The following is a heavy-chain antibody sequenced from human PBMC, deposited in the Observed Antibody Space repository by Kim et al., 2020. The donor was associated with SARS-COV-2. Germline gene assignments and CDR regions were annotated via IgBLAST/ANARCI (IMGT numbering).Heavy chain of an antibody. CDR1: GFTFDDYA. J-gene: IGHJ4*02. D-gene: IGHD6-13*01. CDR2: ISWNSGSI. V-gene: IGHV3-9*01. Sequence: GGSLRLSCAASGFTFDDYAMHWVRQAPGKGLEWVSGISWNSGSIGYADSVKGRFTISRDNAKNSLYLQMHSLRAEDTALYYCARGSSSCTLRSHYFNYWGQGTLVTVSA. CDR3: ARGSSSCTLRSHYFNY.